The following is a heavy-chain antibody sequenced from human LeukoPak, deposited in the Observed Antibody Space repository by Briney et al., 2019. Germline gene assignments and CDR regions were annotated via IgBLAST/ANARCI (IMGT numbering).Heavy chain of an antibody. CDR2: IYYSGTT. Sequence: SETLSLTCTVSGDSIISSSYYWGWIRQPPGKGLEWIGSIYYSGTTYYNPSLKSRVTISVDTSKIQFSLRLTSVTAADTAVYYCARVAAAPERRLYYYYYMDVWGKGTTVTVSS. CDR1: GDSIISSSYY. J-gene: IGHJ6*03. CDR3: ARVAAAPERRLYYYYYMDV. D-gene: IGHD6-13*01. V-gene: IGHV4-39*01.